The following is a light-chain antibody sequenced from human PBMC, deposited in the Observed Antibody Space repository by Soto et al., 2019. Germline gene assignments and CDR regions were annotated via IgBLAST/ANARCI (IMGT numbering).Light chain of an antibody. J-gene: IGLJ3*02. CDR2: GNS. V-gene: IGLV1-40*01. CDR1: SSNIGAGYD. Sequence: QSVLTQPPSVSGAPGQRVTISCTGSSSNIGAGYDVHWYQQLPGTAPKLLIYGNSNRPSGVPDRFSGSKSGTSASLAITGLQAEDEADYYCQSYDSSLSGPNWVFGGGTQPTVL. CDR3: QSYDSSLSGPNWV.